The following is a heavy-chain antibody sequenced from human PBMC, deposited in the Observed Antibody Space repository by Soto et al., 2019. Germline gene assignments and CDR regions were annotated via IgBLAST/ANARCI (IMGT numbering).Heavy chain of an antibody. CDR3: ASGDSSGWSVPGVDY. CDR2: IYYSGST. D-gene: IGHD6-19*01. CDR1: GGSISSYY. V-gene: IGHV4-59*01. J-gene: IGHJ4*02. Sequence: NPSETLSLTCTVSGGSISSYYWSWIRQPPGKGLEWIGYIYYSGSTNYNPSLKSRVTISVDTSKNQFSLKLSSVTAADTAVYYCASGDSSGWSVPGVDYWGQGTLVTVSS.